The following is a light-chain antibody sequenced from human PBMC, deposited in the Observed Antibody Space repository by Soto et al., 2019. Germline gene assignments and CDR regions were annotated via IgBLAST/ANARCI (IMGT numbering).Light chain of an antibody. CDR1: QSISQS. V-gene: IGKV3-20*01. CDR2: GAS. Sequence: EVVLTQSPGTLSLSPGERATLSCRASQSISQSLAWYQQRPGQSPRPLIYGASSRATGTPDRFSGSGSGTDFTLTISRLEPEDFAVYYCQQYGSSALTFGGGTKVEIK. CDR3: QQYGSSALT. J-gene: IGKJ4*01.